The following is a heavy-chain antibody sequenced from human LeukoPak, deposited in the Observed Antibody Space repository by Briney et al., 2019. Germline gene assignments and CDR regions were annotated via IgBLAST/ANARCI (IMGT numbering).Heavy chain of an antibody. CDR1: GYTFTSYG. J-gene: IGHJ3*02. V-gene: IGHV1-18*01. CDR3: ARALQRYCSSTSCYAFDI. CDR2: ISAYNGNT. D-gene: IGHD2-2*01. Sequence: ASVKVSCKASGYTFTSYGTSWVRQAPGQGLEWMGWISAYNGNTNYAQKLQGRVTMTTDTSTSTAYMELRSLRSDDTAVYYCARALQRYCSSTSCYAFDIWGQGTMVTVSS.